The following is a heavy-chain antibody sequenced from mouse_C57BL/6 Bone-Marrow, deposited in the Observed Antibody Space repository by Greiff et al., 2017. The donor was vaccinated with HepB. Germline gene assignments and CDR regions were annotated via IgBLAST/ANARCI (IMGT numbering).Heavy chain of an antibody. CDR1: GFTFSDYY. CDR3: ARDGDSSGYGYAMDY. V-gene: IGHV5-16*01. CDR2: INYDGSST. D-gene: IGHD3-2*02. J-gene: IGHJ4*01. Sequence: EVMLVESEGGLVQPGSSMKLSCTASGFTFSDYYMAWVRQVPEKGLEWVANINYDGSSTYYLDSLKSRFIISRDNAKNILYLQMSSLKSEDTATYYCARDGDSSGYGYAMDYWGQGTSVTVSS.